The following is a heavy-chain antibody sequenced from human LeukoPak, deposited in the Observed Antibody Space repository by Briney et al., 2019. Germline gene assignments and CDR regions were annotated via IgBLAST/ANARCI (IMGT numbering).Heavy chain of an antibody. D-gene: IGHD2-15*01. V-gene: IGHV4-59*01. Sequence: SETLSLTCTVSGASISNYYWSWIRQSPGKAMEWIGYIYDSGSTNYNPSLKSRVTISLDTSKNQFSLKLRSMTAADTAVYFCARLATPLSWFDPWGQGTLVTVSS. CDR3: ARLATPLSWFDP. CDR1: GASISNYY. CDR2: IYDSGST. J-gene: IGHJ5*02.